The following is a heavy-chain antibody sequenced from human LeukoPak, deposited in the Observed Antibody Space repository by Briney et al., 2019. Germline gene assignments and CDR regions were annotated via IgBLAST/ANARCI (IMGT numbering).Heavy chain of an antibody. D-gene: IGHD5-12*01. CDR2: INTYSGDT. CDR3: ARDEFPGSGYKYDY. Sequence: GASVKVSCKPSGYTFTTYGISWVRQAPGQGLEWMGWINTYSGDTNYAQKFQGRVTMTRDTSISTAYMELSRLRSDDTAVYYCARDEFPGSGYKYDYWGQGTLVTVSS. V-gene: IGHV1-2*02. J-gene: IGHJ4*02. CDR1: GYTFTTYG.